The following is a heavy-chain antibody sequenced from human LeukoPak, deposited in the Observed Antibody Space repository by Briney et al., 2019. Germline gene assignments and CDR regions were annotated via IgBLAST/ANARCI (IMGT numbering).Heavy chain of an antibody. V-gene: IGHV1-69*04. J-gene: IGHJ4*02. Sequence: ASVKVSCKASGGTFSSYAISWVRQAPGQGLEWMGRIIPILGIANYAQKFQGRVTITADKSTSTAYMELSSLRSEGTAVYYCASECSGGSCYPYWGQGTLVTVSS. CDR2: IIPILGIA. D-gene: IGHD2-15*01. CDR3: ASECSGGSCYPY. CDR1: GGTFSSYA.